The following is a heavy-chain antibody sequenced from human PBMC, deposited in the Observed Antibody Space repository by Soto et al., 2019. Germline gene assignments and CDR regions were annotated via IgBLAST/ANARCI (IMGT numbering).Heavy chain of an antibody. V-gene: IGHV4-34*01. CDR1: GGSFSGYY. D-gene: IGHD3-10*01. CDR3: ARGKGLLLWFGELHPHNY. Sequence: QVQLQQWGAGLLKPSETLSLTCAVYGGSFSGYYWSWIRQPPGKGLEWIGEIDHSGSTNYNPSLKSGVTISVDTSKNQFSLKLSSVTAADTAVYYCARGKGLLLWFGELHPHNYWGQGTLVTVSS. CDR2: IDHSGST. J-gene: IGHJ4*02.